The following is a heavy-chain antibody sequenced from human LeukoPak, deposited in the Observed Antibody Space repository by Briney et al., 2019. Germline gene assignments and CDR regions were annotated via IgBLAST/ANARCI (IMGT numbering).Heavy chain of an antibody. V-gene: IGHV3-21*01. D-gene: IGHD1-26*01. J-gene: IGHJ3*02. CDR2: ISSSSSYI. CDR3: ARDTPRLVGATLSDAFDI. CDR1: GFTFSSYS. Sequence: SGGSLRLSCAASGFTFSSYSMNWVRQAPGKGLEWVSSISSSSSYIYYADSVKGRFTISRDNAKNSLYLQMNSLRAEDTAVYYCARDTPRLVGATLSDAFDIWGQGTMVTVSS.